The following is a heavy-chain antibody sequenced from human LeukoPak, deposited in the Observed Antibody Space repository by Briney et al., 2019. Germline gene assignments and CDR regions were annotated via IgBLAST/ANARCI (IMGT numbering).Heavy chain of an antibody. V-gene: IGHV4-38-2*02. D-gene: IGHD3-10*01. CDR3: AREFRCYYGSGSYPANWFDP. J-gene: IGHJ5*02. CDR2: IYHSGST. Sequence: SETLSLTCAVSGYSISSGYYWGWIRQPPGKGLEWIGSIYHSGSTYYNPSLKSRVTISVDTSKNQFSLKLSSVTAADTAVYYCAREFRCYYGSGSYPANWFDPWGQGTLVTVSS. CDR1: GYSISSGYY.